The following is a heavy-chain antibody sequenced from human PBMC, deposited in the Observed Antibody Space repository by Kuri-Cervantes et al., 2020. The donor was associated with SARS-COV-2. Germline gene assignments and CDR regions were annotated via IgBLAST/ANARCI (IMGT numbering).Heavy chain of an antibody. CDR2: IYYSGST. V-gene: IGHV4-59*01. CDR1: GGSISSYY. D-gene: IGHD2-2*01. CDR3: ARALIVVVPAANSVEAAAHMQTYYYYGMDV. Sequence: GSLRLSCTVSGGSISSYYWSWIRQPPGKGLEWIGYIYYSGSTNYNPSLKSRVTISVDTSKNQFSLKLSSVTAADTAVYYCARALIVVVPAANSVEAAAHMQTYYYYGMDVWGQGTTVTVSS. J-gene: IGHJ6*02.